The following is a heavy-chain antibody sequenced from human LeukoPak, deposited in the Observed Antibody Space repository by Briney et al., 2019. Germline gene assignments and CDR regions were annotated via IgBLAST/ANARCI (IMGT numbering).Heavy chain of an antibody. CDR1: GGTFSSYA. CDR2: IIPIFGTA. CDR3: ARVDDIVVVPAATPPGYYFDY. D-gene: IGHD2-2*01. Sequence: ASVKVSCKASGGTFSSYAISWVRQAPGQGLEWMGGIIPIFGTANYAQKFQGRVTITADESTSTAYMELSSLRSEDTAVYYCARVDDIVVVPAATPPGYYFDYWGQGTLVTVSS. V-gene: IGHV1-69*13. J-gene: IGHJ4*02.